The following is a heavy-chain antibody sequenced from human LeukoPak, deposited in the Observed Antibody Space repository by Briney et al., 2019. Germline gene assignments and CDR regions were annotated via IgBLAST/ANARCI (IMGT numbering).Heavy chain of an antibody. J-gene: IGHJ6*02. D-gene: IGHD6-19*01. CDR3: AKGPHFSSGWYYYGMDV. CDR2: ISYDGSNK. CDR1: GFTFSSYG. V-gene: IGHV3-30*18. Sequence: PGRSLRLSCAASGFTFSSYGMHWVRQAPGKGLEWVAVISYDGSNKYYADSVKGRFTISRDNSKNTLYLQMNSLRAGDTAVYYCAKGPHFSSGWYYYGMDVWGQGTTVTVSS.